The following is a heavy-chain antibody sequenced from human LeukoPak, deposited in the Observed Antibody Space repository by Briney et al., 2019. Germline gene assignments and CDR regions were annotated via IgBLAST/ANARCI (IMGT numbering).Heavy chain of an antibody. J-gene: IGHJ3*02. V-gene: IGHV1-8*01. CDR2: MNPNSGNT. CDR3: ARVPYDSSGYYLADAFDI. Sequence: ASVKVSCKAPGYTFTSYDINWVRQATGQGLEWMGWMNPNSGNTGYAQKFQGRVTMTRNTSISTAYMELSSLRSEDTAVYYCARVPYDSSGYYLADAFDIWGQGTMVTVSS. CDR1: GYTFTSYD. D-gene: IGHD3-22*01.